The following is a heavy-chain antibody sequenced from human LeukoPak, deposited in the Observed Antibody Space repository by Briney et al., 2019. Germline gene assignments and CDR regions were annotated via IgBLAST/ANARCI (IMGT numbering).Heavy chain of an antibody. CDR1: GFPFSTYS. CDR2: ISSSSSYI. CDR3: ARNNFGPGATAFDI. V-gene: IGHV3-21*04. Sequence: GGSLRLSCAASGFPFSTYSMNWVRQAPGKGLEWVSFISSSSSYIYYADSVKGRFTISRDSAKKSLHLQMNSLRAETTALYYCARNNFGPGATAFDIWGQGTMVTVSS. J-gene: IGHJ3*02. D-gene: IGHD1-20*01.